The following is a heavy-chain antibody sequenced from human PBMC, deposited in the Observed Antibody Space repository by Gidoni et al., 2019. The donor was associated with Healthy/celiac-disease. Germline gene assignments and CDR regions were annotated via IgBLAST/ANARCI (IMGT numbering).Heavy chain of an antibody. J-gene: IGHJ4*02. CDR3: AREAGYFDY. CDR1: GFTVSSNY. CDR2: IYSGGST. V-gene: IGHV3-66*01. Sequence: EVQLVESGGGLVQPGGSLRLPFSSSGFTVSSNYMSWVRQAPGKGLEWVSVIYSGGSTYYADSVKGRFTISRDNSKNTLYLQMNSLRAEDTAVYYCAREAGYFDYWGQGTLVTVSS.